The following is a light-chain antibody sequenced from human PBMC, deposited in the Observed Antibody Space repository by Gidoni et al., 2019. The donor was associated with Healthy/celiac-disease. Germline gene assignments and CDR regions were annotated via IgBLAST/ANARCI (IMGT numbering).Light chain of an antibody. J-gene: IGKJ1*01. V-gene: IGKV1-5*03. CDR3: QQYNSYPWT. CDR1: QSISSW. Sequence: DIQVTPSPSTLSASVGDRVTITCRARQSISSWLAWYQQKPGKAPKLLIYEASSLESGVPSRFSGSGSGTEFTLTISSLQPDDFATYYCQQYNSYPWTFGQGTKVEIK. CDR2: EAS.